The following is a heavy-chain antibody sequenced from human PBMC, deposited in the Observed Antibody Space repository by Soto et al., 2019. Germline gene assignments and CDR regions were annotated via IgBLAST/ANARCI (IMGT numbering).Heavy chain of an antibody. CDR3: AREPLAHSYFDF. Sequence: PSETLSLTCNVSGTSVTSYSYYWNWIRQPPGKGLEWIGYVFESENTKYNPSLKGRASISVDTSKNQFSLKLTSVTAADSAVYFCAREPLAHSYFDFWGQGILVTVSS. CDR2: VFESENT. V-gene: IGHV4-61*01. J-gene: IGHJ4*02. CDR1: GTSVTSYSYY.